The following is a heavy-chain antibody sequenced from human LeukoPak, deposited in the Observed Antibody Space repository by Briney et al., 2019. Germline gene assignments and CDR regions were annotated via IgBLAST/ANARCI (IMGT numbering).Heavy chain of an antibody. V-gene: IGHV3-11*01. Sequence: GGSLRLSCAASGFTFSDYYMSWIRQAPGKGLEWVSYISSSGSTIYYADSVKGRFTISRDNAKNSLYLQMNSLTAEHTAVYYCARDRVGAPIQLWGQGTLVTVSS. J-gene: IGHJ4*02. CDR1: GFTFSDYY. CDR3: ARDRVGAPIQL. D-gene: IGHD5-18*01. CDR2: ISSSGSTI.